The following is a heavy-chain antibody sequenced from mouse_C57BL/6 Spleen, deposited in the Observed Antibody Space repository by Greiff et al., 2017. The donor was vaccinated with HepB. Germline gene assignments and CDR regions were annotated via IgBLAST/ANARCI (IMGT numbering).Heavy chain of an antibody. J-gene: IGHJ3*01. V-gene: IGHV1-55*01. CDR1: GYTFTSYW. Sequence: QVQLQQPGAELVKPGASVKMSCKASGYTFTSYWITWVKQRPGQGLEWIGDIYPGSGSTNYNEKFKSKATLTVDTSSSTAYMQLSSLTAADSAVYYCAGSGSRLSPFAYWGQGTLVTVSA. CDR3: AGSGSRLSPFAY. CDR2: IYPGSGST. D-gene: IGHD1-3*01.